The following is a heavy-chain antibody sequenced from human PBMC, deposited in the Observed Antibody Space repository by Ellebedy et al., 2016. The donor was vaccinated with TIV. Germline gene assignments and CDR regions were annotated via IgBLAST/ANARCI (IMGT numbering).Heavy chain of an antibody. D-gene: IGHD2-2*01. J-gene: IGHJ6*02. CDR3: ALVVPAAMESYYYYGMDV. CDR2: INVDGSGT. V-gene: IGHV3-74*01. Sequence: GGSLRLSCVASGLTLGSYWMHWVRQVPGKGLEWVSRINVDGSGTTYADSVKGRFTISRDNAKNSLYLQMNSLRAEDTAVYYCALVVPAAMESYYYYGMDVWGQGTTVTVSS. CDR1: GLTLGSYW.